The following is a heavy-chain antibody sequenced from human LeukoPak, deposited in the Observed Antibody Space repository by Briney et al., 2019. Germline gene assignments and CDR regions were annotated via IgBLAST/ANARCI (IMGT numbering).Heavy chain of an antibody. D-gene: IGHD3-22*01. CDR3: AKRGVVIRVILVGFHKEAYYFDS. Sequence: GGSLRLSCAASGITLSNYGMSWVRQAPGKGLEWVAGISGSGGGTNYADSVKGRFTISRDNPKNTLFPQMNNLRAEDTAVYFCAKRGVVIRVILVGFHKEAYYFDSWGQGALVTVSS. V-gene: IGHV3-23*01. CDR2: ISGSGGGT. J-gene: IGHJ4*02. CDR1: GITLSNYG.